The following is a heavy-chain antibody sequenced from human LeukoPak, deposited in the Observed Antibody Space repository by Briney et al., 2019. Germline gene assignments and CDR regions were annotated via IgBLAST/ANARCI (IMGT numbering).Heavy chain of an antibody. CDR1: GYTFTGYY. Sequence: ASVKVSCKASGYTFTGYYMHWVRQAPGQGLEWMGWINPNSGDTTSAQKFQGRVTMTRDTSISTAYMELSRLRSDDTAVYYCARADIAAAPFDYWGQGTLVTVSS. V-gene: IGHV1-2*02. D-gene: IGHD6-13*01. CDR2: INPNSGDT. CDR3: ARADIAAAPFDY. J-gene: IGHJ4*02.